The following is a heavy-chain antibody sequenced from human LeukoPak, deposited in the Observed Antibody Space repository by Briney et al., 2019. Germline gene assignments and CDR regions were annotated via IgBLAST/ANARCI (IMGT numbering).Heavy chain of an antibody. CDR3: ALTAMATDYFDY. J-gene: IGHJ4*02. V-gene: IGHV1-2*02. Sequence: ASVKVSCKASGCTFTGYYMHWVRQAPGQGLEWMGWINPNSGGTNYAQKFQGRVTMTRDTSISTAYMELSRLRSDDTAVYYCALTAMATDYFDYWGQGTLVTVSS. CDR2: INPNSGGT. D-gene: IGHD5-18*01. CDR1: GCTFTGYY.